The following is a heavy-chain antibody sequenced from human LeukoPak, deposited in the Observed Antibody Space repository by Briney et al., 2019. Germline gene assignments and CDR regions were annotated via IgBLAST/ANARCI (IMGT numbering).Heavy chain of an antibody. CDR3: ASRGGQYYGMDV. CDR1: GFTVSSNY. D-gene: IGHD3-10*01. V-gene: IGHV3-21*01. Sequence: KSGGSLRLSCAASGFTVSSNYMSWVSQAPGKGLEWVSSISSSSSYIYYADSVKGRFTISRDNAKNSLYLQMNSLRAEDTAVYYCASRGGQYYGMDVWGQGTTVTVSS. CDR2: ISSSSSYI. J-gene: IGHJ6*02.